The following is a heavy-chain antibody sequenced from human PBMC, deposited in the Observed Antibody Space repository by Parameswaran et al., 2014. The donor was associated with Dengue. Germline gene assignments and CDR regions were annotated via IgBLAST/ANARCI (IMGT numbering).Heavy chain of an antibody. V-gene: IGHV2-5*02. D-gene: IGHD6-13*01. CDR2: IYWDDDK. Sequence: WIRQPPGKALEWLALIYWDDDKRYSPSLKSRLTITKDTSKNQVVLTMTNMDPVDTATYYCAHRALTYSSSWYGAFDIWGQGTMVTVSS. CDR3: AHRALTYSSSWYGAFDI. J-gene: IGHJ3*02.